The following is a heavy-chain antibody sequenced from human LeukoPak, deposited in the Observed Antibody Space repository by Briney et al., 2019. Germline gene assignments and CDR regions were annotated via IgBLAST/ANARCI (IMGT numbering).Heavy chain of an antibody. CDR3: AKDRDYGDYLR. Sequence: PGGSLRLSCVASGFTFSSYAMNWVRQAPGKGLEWVSAISGSGGSTYYADSVKGRFTISRDNSKNTLYLQMNSLRAEDTAVYYCAKDRDYGDYLRWGQGTLVTVSS. CDR2: ISGSGGST. D-gene: IGHD4-17*01. CDR1: GFTFSSYA. V-gene: IGHV3-23*01. J-gene: IGHJ4*02.